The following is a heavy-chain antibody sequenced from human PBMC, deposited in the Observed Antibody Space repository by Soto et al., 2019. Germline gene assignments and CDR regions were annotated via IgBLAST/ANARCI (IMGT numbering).Heavy chain of an antibody. CDR2: IYPGDSDT. CDR3: ASSWGSYWHHFGL. CDR1: GYNFMNNW. J-gene: IGHJ4*01. V-gene: IGHV5-51*01. D-gene: IGHD1-26*01. Sequence: GESLKISCKGSGYNFMNNWIGWVRQMAGKGPEWMGTIYPGDSDTKYSPSFQGRVSISADKSVDTAYVQWSSLEASDTAIYYCASSWGSYWHHFGLWGQGTVVTVSS.